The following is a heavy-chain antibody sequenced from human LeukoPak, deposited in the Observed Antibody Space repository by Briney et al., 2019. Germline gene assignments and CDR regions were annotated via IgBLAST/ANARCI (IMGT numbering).Heavy chain of an antibody. V-gene: IGHV3-15*07. CDR3: TTDRIVSTALKFDY. Sequence: GGSLRLSCAASGFTFNNAWMNWVRQAPGKGLEWVGRIKSKTDGETTDYAAPVKGRFAVSRDDSKNTLFLQMNSLSTEDTAVYYCTTDRIVSTALKFDYWGQGTLVAVSS. D-gene: IGHD5/OR15-5a*01. J-gene: IGHJ4*02. CDR2: IKSKTDGETT. CDR1: GFTFNNAW.